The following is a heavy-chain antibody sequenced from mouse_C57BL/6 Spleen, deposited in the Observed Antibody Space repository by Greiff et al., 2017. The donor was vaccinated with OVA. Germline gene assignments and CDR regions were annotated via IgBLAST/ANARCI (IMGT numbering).Heavy chain of an antibody. CDR3: TRSYYGSIYWYFDV. D-gene: IGHD1-1*01. CDR1: GYTFTDYE. CDR2: IDPETGGT. V-gene: IGHV1-15*01. J-gene: IGHJ1*03. Sequence: VQLQQSGAELVRPGASVTLSCKASGYTFTDYEMPWVKQTPVHGLEWIGAIDPETGGTAYNQKFKGKAILTADKSSSTAYMELRSLTSEDSAVYYCTRSYYGSIYWYFDVWGTGTTVTVSS.